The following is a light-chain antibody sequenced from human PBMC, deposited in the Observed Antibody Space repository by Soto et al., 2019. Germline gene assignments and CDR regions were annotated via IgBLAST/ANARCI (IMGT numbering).Light chain of an antibody. Sequence: QSALTQPASVFGSPGQSITISCTGTSGDVGGYNYVSWYQQHPGKAPKLMIYEVSNRPSGVSNRFSGSKSGNTASLTISGLQAEDEADYYCSSYTSSSTVVFGGGTKLTVL. J-gene: IGLJ2*01. CDR1: SGDVGGYNY. CDR2: EVS. V-gene: IGLV2-14*01. CDR3: SSYTSSSTVV.